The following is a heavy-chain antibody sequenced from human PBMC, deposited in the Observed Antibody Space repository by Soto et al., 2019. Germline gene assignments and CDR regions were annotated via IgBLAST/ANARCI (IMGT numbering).Heavy chain of an antibody. D-gene: IGHD3-10*01. V-gene: IGHV3-23*01. CDR2: FRTGGDDGTT. J-gene: IGHJ4*02. Sequence: GGPLRLACSASGFTFRSYSMSWVRQAPGKGLEWVSGFRTGGDDGTTYYADSVKGRFTISRDNSKNTLFLQVNSLRAEDTAIYYCAKKVNSGPGSQYFDYWGQGTLVTVSS. CDR3: AKKVNSGPGSQYFDY. CDR1: GFTFRSYS.